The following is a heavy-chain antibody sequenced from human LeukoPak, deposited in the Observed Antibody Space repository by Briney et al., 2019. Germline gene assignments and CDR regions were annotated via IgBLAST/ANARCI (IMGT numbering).Heavy chain of an antibody. CDR1: GFTSGNAW. V-gene: IGHV3-15*01. CDR2: IKIKTVVGQT. J-gene: IGHJ6*04. D-gene: IGHD2-2*02. Sequence: GGSLRLSCAPSGFTSGNAWMSWVRQAPGKGLEWVARIKIKTVVGQTDYAAHVKGRFTISRDNSKNTLYLQMNSLKTADTAVYYCTTVPPVSPIHYYYYGRDVWGKGTPVTVSS. CDR3: TTVPPVSPIHYYYYGRDV.